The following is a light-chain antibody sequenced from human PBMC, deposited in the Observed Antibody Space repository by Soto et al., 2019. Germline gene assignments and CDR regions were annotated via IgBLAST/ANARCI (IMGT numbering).Light chain of an antibody. CDR1: SSDVGDNNY. Sequence: QSALTQPASVSGSPGQSITISCTGTSSDVGDNNYVSWYQQHPGKAPKLMIYDVTHRPSGISNRFSGSKSGNTAYLTISGFQAEYEADYYCSSYTSSSTLYVFGTGTKLTVL. J-gene: IGLJ1*01. V-gene: IGLV2-14*01. CDR3: SSYTSSSTLYV. CDR2: DVT.